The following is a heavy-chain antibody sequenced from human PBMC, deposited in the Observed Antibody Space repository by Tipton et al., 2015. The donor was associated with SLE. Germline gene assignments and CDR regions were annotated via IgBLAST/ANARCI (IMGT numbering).Heavy chain of an antibody. Sequence: SLRLSCAASGFTFSSYGMHWVRQAPGKGLEWVAVIWNDGSNKYYADSVKGRFTISRDNSKNTLYLQMNSLRAEDTAVYYCAKDSPIAAAKGWFDPWGQGTLVTVSS. D-gene: IGHD6-13*01. CDR2: IWNDGSNK. J-gene: IGHJ5*02. CDR1: GFTFSSYG. V-gene: IGHV3-30*18. CDR3: AKDSPIAAAKGWFDP.